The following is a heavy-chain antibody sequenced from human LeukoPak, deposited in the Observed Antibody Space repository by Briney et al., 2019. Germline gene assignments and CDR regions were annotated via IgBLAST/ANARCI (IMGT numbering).Heavy chain of an antibody. CDR3: ARSQYSSGGGDY. Sequence: ASVKVSCKASGGTFSSYAISWVRQAPGQGLEWLGWISAYNGNTNYAQKLQGRVTMTTDTSTSTAYMELRSLTSDDTAVYYCARSQYSSGGGDYWGQGTLVSVSS. J-gene: IGHJ4*02. D-gene: IGHD3-22*01. CDR1: GGTFSSYA. CDR2: ISAYNGNT. V-gene: IGHV1-18*01.